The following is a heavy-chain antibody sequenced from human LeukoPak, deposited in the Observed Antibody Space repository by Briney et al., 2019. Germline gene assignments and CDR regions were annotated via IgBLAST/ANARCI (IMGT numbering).Heavy chain of an antibody. CDR2: IIPIFGTA. D-gene: IGHD2-2*01. CDR1: GGTFSSYA. CDR3: ARAGSSTSYYYYGMDV. J-gene: IGHJ6*02. Sequence: SVKVSCKASGGTFSSYAISWVRQAPGQGLEWMGGIIPIFGTANYAQKFQGRVTITADETTSTAYMELSSLRSEDTAVYYCARAGSSTSYYYYGMDVWGQGTTVTVSS. V-gene: IGHV1-69*13.